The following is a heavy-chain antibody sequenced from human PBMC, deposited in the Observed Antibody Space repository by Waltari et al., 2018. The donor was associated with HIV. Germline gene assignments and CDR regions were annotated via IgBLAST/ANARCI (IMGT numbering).Heavy chain of an antibody. D-gene: IGHD3-3*01. CDR3: VKGSGDSGYYFDY. J-gene: IGHJ4*02. Sequence: EVQLLESGGGLVQPGGSLRLSCAASGFSFSGYAMAWVRQAPGKGLEWVSGVRVGGWTYYADAVKGRFTVSRDNSENTLYLQMNNVRVEDTAMYYCVKGSGDSGYYFDYWGQGTLVTVSS. V-gene: IGHV3-23*01. CDR1: GFSFSGYA. CDR2: VRVGGWT.